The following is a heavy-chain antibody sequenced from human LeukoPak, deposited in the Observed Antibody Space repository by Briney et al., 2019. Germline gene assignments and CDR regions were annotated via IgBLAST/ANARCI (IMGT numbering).Heavy chain of an antibody. J-gene: IGHJ4*02. V-gene: IGHV3-15*01. CDR2: IKSKTDGGTT. Sequence: GGSLRLSCAASGFTFSSYWMHWVRQAPGKGLEWVGRIKSKTDGGTTDYAAPVKGRFTISRDDSENTLYLQMNSLKTEDTAVYFCTTGWVIRRRFDYWGQGTLVTVSS. CDR3: TTGWVIRRRFDY. CDR1: GFTFSSYW. D-gene: IGHD2-21*01.